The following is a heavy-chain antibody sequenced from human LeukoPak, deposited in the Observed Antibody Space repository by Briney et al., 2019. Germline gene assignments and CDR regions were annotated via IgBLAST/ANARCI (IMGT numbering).Heavy chain of an antibody. Sequence: PGGSLRLSCAASGFTFSNAWMSWVRQAPGKGLEWVGRIKSKTDGGTTDYAAPVKGRFTISRDDSKNTLYLQMSSLKTEDTAAYYCTTKYSSSWLYYFDYWGQGTLVTVSS. V-gene: IGHV3-15*01. CDR2: IKSKTDGGTT. D-gene: IGHD6-13*01. CDR1: GFTFSNAW. J-gene: IGHJ4*02. CDR3: TTKYSSSWLYYFDY.